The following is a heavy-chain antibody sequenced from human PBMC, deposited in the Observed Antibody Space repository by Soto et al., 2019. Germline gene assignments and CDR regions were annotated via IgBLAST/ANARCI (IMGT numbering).Heavy chain of an antibody. CDR2: LYYSGSA. J-gene: IGHJ4*02. V-gene: IGHV4-39*02. D-gene: IGHD2-8*02. CDR3: ARRATPCSTGEHPKGPLFDS. CDR1: GGSINGQTYY. Sequence: ETLSLTCIVSGGSINGQTYYWGWIRQPPGKGLEWMGSLYYSGSAYYNPSLQSRVAISIDTSKNHFSLRLSSVTAADTAVYYCARRATPCSTGEHPKGPLFDSWGQATRVTVSS.